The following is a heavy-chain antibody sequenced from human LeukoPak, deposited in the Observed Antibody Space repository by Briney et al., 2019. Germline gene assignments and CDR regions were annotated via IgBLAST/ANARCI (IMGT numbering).Heavy chain of an antibody. CDR3: ARVRYYYDSSVLDY. Sequence: SETLSLTCTVSGGSISSYYWSWIRQPPGKGLEWIGYIYYSGSTNYNPSLKSRVTISVDTSKNQFSLKLSSATAADTAVYYCARVRYYYDSSVLDYWGQGTLVTVSS. V-gene: IGHV4-59*01. J-gene: IGHJ4*02. D-gene: IGHD3-22*01. CDR2: IYYSGST. CDR1: GGSISSYY.